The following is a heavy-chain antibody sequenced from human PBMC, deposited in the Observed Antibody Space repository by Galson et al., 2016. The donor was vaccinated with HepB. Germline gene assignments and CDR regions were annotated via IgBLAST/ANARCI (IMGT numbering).Heavy chain of an antibody. Sequence: SLRLSCAASGFSFNTYAMTWVRQAPGKGLEWVSTISGRDISTYYADSVKGRFTISRDTSNNTLYLHLNSLRADDTALYYCAKGFYRRESLNGAFDVWGQGTLVTVSS. CDR1: GFSFNTYA. V-gene: IGHV3-23*01. J-gene: IGHJ3*01. CDR2: ISGRDIST. CDR3: AKGFYRRESLNGAFDV. D-gene: IGHD2-8*01.